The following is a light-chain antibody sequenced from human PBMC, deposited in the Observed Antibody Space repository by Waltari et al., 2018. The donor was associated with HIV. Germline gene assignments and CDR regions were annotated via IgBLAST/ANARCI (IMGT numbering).Light chain of an antibody. CDR1: SSDVGGYNY. J-gene: IGLJ1*01. V-gene: IGLV2-14*03. CDR3: SSYTSDSTYV. CDR2: HVS. Sequence: QSALTQPASVSGSPGQSITNSCTGTSSDVGGYNYVSWYQQHPGKAPKLMIFHVSNRPSGVSTRFSGSKSGNTASLTISALQAEDEADYYCSSYTSDSTYVFGTGTQVTLL.